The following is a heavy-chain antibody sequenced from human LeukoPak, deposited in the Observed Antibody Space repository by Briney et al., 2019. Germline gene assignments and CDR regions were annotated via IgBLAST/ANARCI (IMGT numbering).Heavy chain of an antibody. V-gene: IGHV3-23*01. CDR1: GFTFSSYA. CDR3: ARAVMVRGVIISYYYYGMDV. J-gene: IGHJ6*02. Sequence: GGSLRLSCAASGFTFSSYAMSWVRQAPGKGLEWVSAISGSGGSTYYADSVKGRFTISRDNPKNTLYLQMNSLRTEDTAIYYCARAVMVRGVIISYYYYGMDVWGQGTTVTVSS. CDR2: ISGSGGST. D-gene: IGHD3-10*01.